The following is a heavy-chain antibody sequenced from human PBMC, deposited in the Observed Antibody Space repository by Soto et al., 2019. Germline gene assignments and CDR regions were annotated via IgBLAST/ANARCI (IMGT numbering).Heavy chain of an antibody. J-gene: IGHJ4*02. CDR2: IYPGDSDT. CDR3: ARGGDRGGYDWRVFAY. D-gene: IGHD5-12*01. CDR1: GYSFTTHW. V-gene: IGHV5-51*01. Sequence: PGESLKISCKGSGYSFTTHWIGWVRQMPGKGLEWMGVIYPGDSDTKYSPSFQGQVTISADKSINTAYLQWNTLKASDTAMYYCARGGDRGGYDWRVFAYWGQGTLVTVSS.